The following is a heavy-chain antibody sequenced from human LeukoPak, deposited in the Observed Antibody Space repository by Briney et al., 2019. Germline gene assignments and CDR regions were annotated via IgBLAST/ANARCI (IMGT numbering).Heavy chain of an antibody. Sequence: ASVKVSCKASGYTFTSYGISWVRQAPGQGLEWMAWISAYNGNTGYAQNLRGRVTMTTDTSTSTAYMELRSLSSDDTAVYYCARDSVDGSGTYYNDSPDYWGQGTLVTVSS. CDR2: ISAYNGNT. CDR3: ARDSVDGSGTYYNDSPDY. CDR1: GYTFTSYG. J-gene: IGHJ4*02. V-gene: IGHV1-18*01. D-gene: IGHD3-10*01.